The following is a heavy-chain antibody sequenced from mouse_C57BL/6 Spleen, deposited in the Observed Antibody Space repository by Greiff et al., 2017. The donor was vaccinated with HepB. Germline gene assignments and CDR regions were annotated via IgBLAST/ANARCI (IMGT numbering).Heavy chain of an antibody. CDR1: GFTFSSYA. Sequence: EVKLLESGGGLVKPGGSLKLSCAASGFTFSSYAMSWVRQTPEKRLEWVATISDGGSYTYYPDNVKGRFTISRDNAKNNLYLQMSHLKSEDTAMYYCARDYEDYGSRDWYFDVWGTGTTVTVSS. D-gene: IGHD1-1*01. CDR2: ISDGGSYT. J-gene: IGHJ1*03. CDR3: ARDYEDYGSRDWYFDV. V-gene: IGHV5-4*01.